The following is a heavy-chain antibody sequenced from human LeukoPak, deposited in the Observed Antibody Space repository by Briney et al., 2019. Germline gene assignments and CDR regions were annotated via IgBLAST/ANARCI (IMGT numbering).Heavy chain of an antibody. Sequence: QPGGSLRLSCAASGFTFSSYEMNWVRQAPGKGLEWVSYIGSSGSTIYYADSVKGRFTISRDNAKSTLYLQMSSLRAEDTALYYCAKSVIPNAYQGTYYMDVWGKGTTVAVSS. CDR2: IGSSGSTI. J-gene: IGHJ6*03. D-gene: IGHD3-16*01. CDR3: AKSVIPNAYQGTYYMDV. V-gene: IGHV3-48*03. CDR1: GFTFSSYE.